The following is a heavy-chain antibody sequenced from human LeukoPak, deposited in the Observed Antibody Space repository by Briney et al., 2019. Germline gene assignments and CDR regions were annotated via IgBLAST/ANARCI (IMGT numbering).Heavy chain of an antibody. D-gene: IGHD2-2*01. CDR3: ARRGIYCSSTSCYEQGLNY. CDR1: GFTFSSYA. J-gene: IGHJ4*02. V-gene: IGHV3-30*04. Sequence: PGRSLRLSCAASGFTFSSYAMHWVRQAPGKGLEWVAVISYDGSNKYYADSVKGRFTISRDNSKNTLYLQMNSLRAEDTAVYYCARRGIYCSSTSCYEQGLNYWGQGTLVTVSS. CDR2: ISYDGSNK.